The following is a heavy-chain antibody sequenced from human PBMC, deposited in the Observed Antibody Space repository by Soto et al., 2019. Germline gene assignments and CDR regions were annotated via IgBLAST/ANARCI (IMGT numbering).Heavy chain of an antibody. CDR2: ISHDGSNK. CDR1: GFIFNNYG. Sequence: GGSLRLSCAASGFIFNNYGMHWVRQAPGKGLEWVALISHDGSNKYYADYLKGRSTISRDNSKNTLYLQMNSLRAEDTAVYYCARDRPVKARSGSLSFWGQGTLVTVSS. D-gene: IGHD3-10*01. V-gene: IGHV3-30*03. J-gene: IGHJ4*02. CDR3: ARDRPVKARSGSLSF.